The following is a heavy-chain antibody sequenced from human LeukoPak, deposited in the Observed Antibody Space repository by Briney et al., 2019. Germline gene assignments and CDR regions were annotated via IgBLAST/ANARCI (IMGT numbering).Heavy chain of an antibody. CDR3: AKAVGMVRGVISLPYYYYGMDV. V-gene: IGHV3-23*01. CDR1: GFTFSSYA. D-gene: IGHD3-10*01. CDR2: ISGSGGST. Sequence: PGGSLRLSCAASGFTFSSYAMSWVRQAPGKGLEWVSPISGSGGSTYYADSVKGRFTISRDNSKNTLYLQMNSLRAEDTAVYYCAKAVGMVRGVISLPYYYYGMDVWGQGTTVTVSS. J-gene: IGHJ6*02.